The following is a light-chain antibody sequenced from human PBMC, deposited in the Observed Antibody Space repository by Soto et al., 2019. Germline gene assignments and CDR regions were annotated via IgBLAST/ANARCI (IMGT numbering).Light chain of an antibody. CDR1: SGSIASNY. CDR3: QSYDSSNWV. Sequence: NFMLTQPHSVSASPGKTVTISCTRSSGSIASNYVQWYQQRPGSSPTTVIYEDNQRPSGVPDRFSGSIDSSSNSASLTISGLKAEEEADYCCQSYDSSNWVFGGGTKLTVL. J-gene: IGLJ3*02. CDR2: EDN. V-gene: IGLV6-57*01.